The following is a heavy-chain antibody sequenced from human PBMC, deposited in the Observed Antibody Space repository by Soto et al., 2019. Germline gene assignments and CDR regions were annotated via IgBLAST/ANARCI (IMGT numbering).Heavy chain of an antibody. D-gene: IGHD1-26*01. CDR2: IIPILGKA. CDR3: ARSGSYRNYYGMDV. V-gene: IGHV1-69*01. Sequence: QVQLVQSGAEVKKPGSSVKVSCKASGGTFISYAIRWVRQAPGQGLEWMGGIIPILGKANYAQKFQGRVTITADETTNTAYMELSSLRSEDTAVYYCARSGSYRNYYGMDVWGQGTTVNVSS. J-gene: IGHJ6*02. CDR1: GGTFISYA.